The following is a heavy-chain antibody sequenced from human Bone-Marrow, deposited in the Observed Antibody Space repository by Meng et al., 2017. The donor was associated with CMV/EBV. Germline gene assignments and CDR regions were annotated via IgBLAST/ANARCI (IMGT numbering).Heavy chain of an antibody. CDR2: MNPNSGNT. CDR1: GYTFTSYD. CDR3: ARDRIRRNGFLEWFHTYNWFDP. Sequence: ASVKVSCKASGYTFTSYDINWVRQATGQGLEWMGWMNPNSGNTGYAQKFQGRVTMTRNTSISTAYMELSSLRSEDTAVYYCARDRIRRNGFLEWFHTYNWFDPWGQGTPVTVSS. J-gene: IGHJ5*02. V-gene: IGHV1-8*01. D-gene: IGHD3-3*01.